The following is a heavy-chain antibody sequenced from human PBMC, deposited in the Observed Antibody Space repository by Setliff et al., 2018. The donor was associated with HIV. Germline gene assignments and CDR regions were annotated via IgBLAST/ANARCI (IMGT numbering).Heavy chain of an antibody. CDR3: ARDGGYSGHQWFGDAFDI. V-gene: IGHV4-4*08. Sequence: PSETLSLTCTVSGGPISGQYWSWIRQPPGKGLEWIGRIYTSGSTNYNPSLKSRVTISVDTSKNQFSLKLSSVTAADTAVYFCARDGGYSGHQWFGDAFDIWGQGTMVTVSS. CDR2: IYTSGST. J-gene: IGHJ3*02. CDR1: GGPISGQY. D-gene: IGHD5-12*01.